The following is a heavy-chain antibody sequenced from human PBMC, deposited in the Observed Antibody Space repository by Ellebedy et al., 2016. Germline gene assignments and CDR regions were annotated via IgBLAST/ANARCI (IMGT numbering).Heavy chain of an antibody. CDR1: GFTFGDYA. CDR3: TREYYYDSSGYYYPYY. Sequence: GGSLRLSXTASGFTFGDYAMSWFRQAPGMGLEWVGFIRSKAYGGTTEYAASVKGRFTISRDDSKSIAYLQMNSLKTEDTAVYYCTREYYYDSSGYYYPYYWGQGTLVTVSS. CDR2: IRSKAYGGTT. J-gene: IGHJ4*02. V-gene: IGHV3-49*03. D-gene: IGHD3-22*01.